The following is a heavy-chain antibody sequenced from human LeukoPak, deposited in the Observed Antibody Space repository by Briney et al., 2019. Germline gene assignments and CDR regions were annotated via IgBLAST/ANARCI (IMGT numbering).Heavy chain of an antibody. CDR3: AGRNPSLKTLDY. Sequence: SETLSLTCAVYGGSFSGYYWSWIRQPPGKGLEWIGEINHSGSTNYNPSLKSRVTISVDTSKNQFSLKLSSVTAADTAVYYCAGRNPSLKTLDYWGQGTLVTVSS. J-gene: IGHJ4*02. V-gene: IGHV4-34*01. D-gene: IGHD1-14*01. CDR2: INHSGST. CDR1: GGSFSGYY.